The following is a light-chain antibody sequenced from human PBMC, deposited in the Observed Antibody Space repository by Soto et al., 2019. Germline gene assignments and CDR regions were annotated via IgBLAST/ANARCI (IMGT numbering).Light chain of an antibody. CDR3: SSYAGSSNV. V-gene: IGLV2-8*01. CDR2: EVN. CDR1: SSDVGGYNY. J-gene: IGLJ1*01. Sequence: QSALTQPPSASGSPGQSVAISCTGTSSDVGGYNYVSWYQQHPGKAPKLMIYEVNKRPSGVPDRFSGSKSGNTASLTVSGLQAEDEADYHCSSYAGSSNVFGTGTQLTVL.